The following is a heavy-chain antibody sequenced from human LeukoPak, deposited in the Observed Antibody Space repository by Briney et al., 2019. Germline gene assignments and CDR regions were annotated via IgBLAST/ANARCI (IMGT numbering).Heavy chain of an antibody. CDR2: SSSSSSYI. CDR3: ARDREVATIVSCFDP. Sequence: PGGSLRLSCAASGFTFSSYSMNWVRQAPGKGLEWVSSSSSSSSYIYYADSVKGRFAISRDNAKNSLYLQMNSLRAEDTAVYYCARDREVATIVSCFDPWGQGTLVTVS. J-gene: IGHJ5*02. CDR1: GFTFSSYS. V-gene: IGHV3-21*01. D-gene: IGHD5-12*01.